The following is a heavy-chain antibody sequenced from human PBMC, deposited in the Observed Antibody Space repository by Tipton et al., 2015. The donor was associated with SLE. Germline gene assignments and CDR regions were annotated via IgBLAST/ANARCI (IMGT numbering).Heavy chain of an antibody. V-gene: IGHV3-48*03. CDR2: ISTSGTTI. CDR3: ARDYYDSSGPLDI. J-gene: IGHJ3*02. Sequence: SLRLSCAASGFTFSDYEMNWVRQAPGKGLEWVSFISTSGTTIYYADSVKGRFTISRDNVKNSLYLQMNSLRVEDTALYYCARDYYDSSGPLDIWGQGTMVIVSS. CDR1: GFTFSDYE. D-gene: IGHD3-22*01.